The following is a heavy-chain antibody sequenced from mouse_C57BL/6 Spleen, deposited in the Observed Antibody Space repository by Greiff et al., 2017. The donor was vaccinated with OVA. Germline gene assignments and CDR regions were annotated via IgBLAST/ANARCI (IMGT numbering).Heavy chain of an antibody. Sequence: VQLQQPGAELVKPGASVKMSCKASGYTFTSYWITWVKQRPGQGLEWIGDIYPGSGSTNYNEKFKSKATLTVDTSSSTAYMQLSSLTSEDSAVYYCARRMITTRYFDVWGTGTTVTVSS. D-gene: IGHD2-4*01. CDR1: GYTFTSYW. J-gene: IGHJ1*03. CDR2: IYPGSGST. CDR3: ARRMITTRYFDV. V-gene: IGHV1-55*01.